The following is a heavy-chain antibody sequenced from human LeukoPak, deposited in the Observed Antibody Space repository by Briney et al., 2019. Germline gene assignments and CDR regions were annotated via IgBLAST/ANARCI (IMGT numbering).Heavy chain of an antibody. V-gene: IGHV4-59*12. D-gene: IGHD3-10*01. CDR3: ARIRRQYYYGSGSYAAI. CDR1: GGSISSYY. J-gene: IGHJ3*02. CDR2: IYDSGST. Sequence: PSETLSLTCTVSGGSISSYYWSWIRQPPGKGLEWIGYIYDSGSTNYNPSLKSRVTISVDTSKNQFSLKLSSVTAADTAVYYCARIRRQYYYGSGSYAAIWGQGTMVTVSS.